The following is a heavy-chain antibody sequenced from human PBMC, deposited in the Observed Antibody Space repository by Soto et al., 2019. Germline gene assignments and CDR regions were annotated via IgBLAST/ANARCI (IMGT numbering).Heavy chain of an antibody. Sequence: LVKVSCKASGGTFSSYAISWVRQAPGQGLEWMGGIIPIFGTANYAQKFQGRVTITADESTSTAYMELSSLRSEDTAVYYCASSSGSYYKLTYYYYGMDVWGQGTTVTAP. CDR2: IIPIFGTA. J-gene: IGHJ6*02. V-gene: IGHV1-69*13. CDR1: GGTFSSYA. CDR3: ASSSGSYYKLTYYYYGMDV. D-gene: IGHD1-26*01.